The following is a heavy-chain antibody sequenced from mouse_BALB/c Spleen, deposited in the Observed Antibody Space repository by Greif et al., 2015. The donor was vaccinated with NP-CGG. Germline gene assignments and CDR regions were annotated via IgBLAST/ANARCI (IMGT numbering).Heavy chain of an antibody. CDR3: ARDRPHNYYGTSWYFDV. J-gene: IGHJ1*01. V-gene: IGHV5-9-4*01. Sequence: DVKLVESGGGLVKPGGSLKLSCAASGFTFSSYAMSWVRQSPEKRLEWVAEISSGGSYTYYPDTVTGRFTISRDNAKNTLYLEMSSLRSEDTAMYYCARDRPHNYYGTSWYFDVWGAGTTVTVSS. D-gene: IGHD1-1*01. CDR1: GFTFSSYA. CDR2: ISSGGSYT.